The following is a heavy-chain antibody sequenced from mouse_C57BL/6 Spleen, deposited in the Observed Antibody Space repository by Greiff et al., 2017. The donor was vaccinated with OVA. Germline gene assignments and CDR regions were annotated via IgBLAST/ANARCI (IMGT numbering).Heavy chain of an antibody. CDR2: INPGSGGT. Sequence: VQLQQSGAELVRPGTSVKVSCKASGYAFTNYLIEWVKQRPGQGLEWIGVINPGSGGTNYNEKFKGKATLTADKSSSTAYMQLSSLTSEDSAVYFCARSMYDYGGFAYWGQGTLVTVSA. CDR3: ARSMYDYGGFAY. V-gene: IGHV1-54*01. CDR1: GYAFTNYL. J-gene: IGHJ3*01. D-gene: IGHD2-4*01.